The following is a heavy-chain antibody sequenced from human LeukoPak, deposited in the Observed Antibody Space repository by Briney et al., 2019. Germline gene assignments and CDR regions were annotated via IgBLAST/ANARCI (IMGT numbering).Heavy chain of an antibody. D-gene: IGHD6-19*01. CDR2: INPSGGST. Sequence: ASVKVSCKASGYTFTSYYMHWVRQAPGQGLEWMGIINPSGGSTSYAQKFQGRVTMTRDTSTSTVYMELSSLRSEDTAVYYCAREDSSGSSDLPVKGAFDYWGQGTLVTVSS. J-gene: IGHJ4*02. CDR3: AREDSSGSSDLPVKGAFDY. CDR1: GYTFTSYY. V-gene: IGHV1-46*01.